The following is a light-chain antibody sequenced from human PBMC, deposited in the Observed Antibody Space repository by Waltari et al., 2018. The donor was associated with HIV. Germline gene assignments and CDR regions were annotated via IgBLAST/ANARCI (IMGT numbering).Light chain of an antibody. CDR1: SSDVGAYNY. CDR2: EVS. V-gene: IGLV2-8*01. CDR3: SSYAGSNNVV. Sequence: QSALTQPPSASGSLGQSVTISCTGTSSDVGAYNYVSWYQQHPGKAPNLMIFEVSKRPSGVPDRFSGSKSGTTASLTVSGLQAEDEAEYYCSSYAGSNNVVFGGGTKLTVL. J-gene: IGLJ2*01.